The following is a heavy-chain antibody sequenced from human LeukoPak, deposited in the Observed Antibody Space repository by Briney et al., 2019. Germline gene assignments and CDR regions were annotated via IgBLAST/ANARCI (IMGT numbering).Heavy chain of an antibody. J-gene: IGHJ4*02. D-gene: IGHD6-25*01. CDR3: AREGSGSWTRVAY. Sequence: PGGSLRLSCAASGFTFSSYWMSWVRQAPGKGLEWIGEINHSGGTNYNPSLKSRVTISVDTSKNQFSLKLTSVTAADTAVYYCAREGSGSWTRVAYWGQGTLVTVSS. V-gene: IGHV4-34*01. CDR1: GFTFSSYW. CDR2: INHSGGT.